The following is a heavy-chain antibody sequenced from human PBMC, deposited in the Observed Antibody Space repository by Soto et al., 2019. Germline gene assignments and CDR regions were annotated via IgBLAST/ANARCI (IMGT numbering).Heavy chain of an antibody. CDR1: GGSISSGNW. CDR3: ERHSKKTGDFDYYYGMDV. Sequence: NPSETLSLTCAVSGGSISSGNWWSWVRQPPGKGLEWIGQIYHSGSTNYNPTLKSRVMISVDKSKNQFSLKLSSVTAAAKAVYYCERHSKKTGDFDYYYGMDVWGQGSTVKVSS. V-gene: IGHV4-4*02. CDR2: IYHSGST. J-gene: IGHJ6*02. D-gene: IGHD7-27*01.